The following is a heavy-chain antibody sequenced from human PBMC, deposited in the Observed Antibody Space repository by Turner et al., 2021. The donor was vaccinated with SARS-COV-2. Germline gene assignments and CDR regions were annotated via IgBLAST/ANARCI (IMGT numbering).Heavy chain of an antibody. V-gene: IGHV1-2*02. CDR1: GYTFTGYY. J-gene: IGHJ4*02. Sequence: QVQLVQSGAEVKKPGASVKVSCKASGYTFTGYYMHWVRQAPGQGLEWMGWINPNSGSTNYAQKLQGRVTMTRDTSISTAYMELSRLRSDDTAVYYCARALSSSSGDFDYWGQGTLVTVSS. D-gene: IGHD6-6*01. CDR3: ARALSSSSGDFDY. CDR2: INPNSGST.